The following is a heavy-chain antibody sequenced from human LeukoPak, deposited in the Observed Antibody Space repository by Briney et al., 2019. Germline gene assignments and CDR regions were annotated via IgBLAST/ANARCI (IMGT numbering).Heavy chain of an antibody. Sequence: GASFKVSCKPSGYTFTSCDNTRVRQDTGHWLEWMGWMNPNSGNTGYGQSFQGRITMTRDISIGTAYMELSNLTSEDTAIYYCTRGSSGRRDNWGQGTLVTVSA. CDR2: MNPNSGNT. CDR1: GYTFTSCD. V-gene: IGHV1-8*01. CDR3: TRGSSGRRDN. D-gene: IGHD6-19*01. J-gene: IGHJ4*02.